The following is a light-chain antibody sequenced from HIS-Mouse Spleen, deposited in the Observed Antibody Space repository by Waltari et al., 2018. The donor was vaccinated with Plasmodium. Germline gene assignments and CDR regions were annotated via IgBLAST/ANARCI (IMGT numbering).Light chain of an antibody. Sequence: EIVLTQSPGTLSLSPGERAHLSCRASQSVSSSYLAWYQQKPGQAPRLLIYGASSRATGIPDRFSGSGSGTDFTLTISRLEPEDLAVYYCQQYGSSPLTFGGGTKVEIK. V-gene: IGKV3-20*01. J-gene: IGKJ4*01. CDR2: GAS. CDR3: QQYGSSPLT. CDR1: QSVSSSY.